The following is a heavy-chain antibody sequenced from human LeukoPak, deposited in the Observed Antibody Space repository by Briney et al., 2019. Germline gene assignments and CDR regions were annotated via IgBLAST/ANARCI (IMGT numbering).Heavy chain of an antibody. Sequence: GGSLRLSCAASGFTFSNYWMSWVRQAPGKGLEWVANIKQDGSQRYYLDSVKGRFTISRDNAKKSLFLQMNSLRAEDTALYYCASSGSYRFDYWGQGTLVTVSS. CDR2: IKQDGSQR. J-gene: IGHJ4*02. V-gene: IGHV3-7*03. CDR3: ASSGSYRFDY. D-gene: IGHD1-26*01. CDR1: GFTFSNYW.